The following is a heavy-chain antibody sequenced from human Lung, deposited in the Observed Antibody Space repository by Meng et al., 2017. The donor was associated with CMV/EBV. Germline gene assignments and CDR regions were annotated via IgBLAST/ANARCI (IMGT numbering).Heavy chain of an antibody. Sequence: GEXXKNSCAASGFTFSSYSMNWVRQAPGKGLEWVSYISSSSSTIYYADSVKGRFTISRDNAKNSLYLQMNSLRAEDTAVYYCARAHYDYVWGSSLYYFDYWGQGTXVTVSS. CDR3: ARAHYDYVWGSSLYYFDY. J-gene: IGHJ4*02. V-gene: IGHV3-48*04. D-gene: IGHD3-16*01. CDR1: GFTFSSYS. CDR2: ISSSSSTI.